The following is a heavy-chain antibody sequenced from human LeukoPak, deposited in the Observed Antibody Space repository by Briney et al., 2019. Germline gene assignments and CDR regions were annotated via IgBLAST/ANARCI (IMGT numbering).Heavy chain of an antibody. D-gene: IGHD7-27*01. CDR2: TYYRSKWYN. J-gene: IGHJ5*02. CDR1: GESVSSKSGA. Sequence: SQTLSLTFAISGESVSSKSGAWNWIRQSPSRGLEWLGRTYYRSKWYNDYAVSVKSRITINPDTSKNQFSLQLNSVTPEDTAVYYCARGRGDWGHWFDPWGQGTLVTVSS. CDR3: ARGRGDWGHWFDP. V-gene: IGHV6-1*01.